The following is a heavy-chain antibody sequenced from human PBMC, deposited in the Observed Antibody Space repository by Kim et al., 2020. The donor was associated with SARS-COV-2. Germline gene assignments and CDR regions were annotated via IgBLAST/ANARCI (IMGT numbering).Heavy chain of an antibody. CDR1: GGSFSGYY. V-gene: IGHV4-34*01. J-gene: IGHJ4*01. D-gene: IGHD6-13*01. CDR3: ARGQYCSSWYGVKRHFDY. CDR2: INHSGST. Sequence: SETLSLTCAVYGGSFSGYYWSWIRQPPGKGLEWIGEINHSGSTNYNPSLKSRVTISVDTSKNQFSLKLSSVTAADTAVYYCARGQYCSSWYGVKRHFDY.